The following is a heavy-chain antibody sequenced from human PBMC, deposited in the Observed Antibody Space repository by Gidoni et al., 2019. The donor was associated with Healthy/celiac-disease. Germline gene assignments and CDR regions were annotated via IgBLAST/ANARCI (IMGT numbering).Heavy chain of an antibody. CDR2: ISSSGGST. CDR1: GFTFSSYA. J-gene: IGHJ4*02. Sequence: EVQLLESGGGLVHPGGSLRLSCAASGFTFSSYAISWVRQAPGKGLEWVSAISSSGGSTYYEDSVKGRFTISRDNSKNTLDLQMNSLRAEDTAVYYCAKDIRVVAATLFDYWGQGTLVTVSS. V-gene: IGHV3-23*01. CDR3: AKDIRVVAATLFDY. D-gene: IGHD2-15*01.